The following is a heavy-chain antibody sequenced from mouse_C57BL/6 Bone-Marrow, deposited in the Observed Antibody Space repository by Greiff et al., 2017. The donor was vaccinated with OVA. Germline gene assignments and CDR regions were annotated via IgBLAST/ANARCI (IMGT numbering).Heavy chain of an antibody. Sequence: VQLKESGAELVRPGASVKLSCTASGFNIKDDYMHWVKQRPEQGLEWIGWIDPENGDTEYASKFQGKATITADTSSNTAYLQLSSLTSEDTAVYYCTSYYSNYVYYAMDYWGQGTSVTVSS. D-gene: IGHD2-5*01. CDR2: IDPENGDT. CDR1: GFNIKDDY. J-gene: IGHJ4*01. V-gene: IGHV14-4*01. CDR3: TSYYSNYVYYAMDY.